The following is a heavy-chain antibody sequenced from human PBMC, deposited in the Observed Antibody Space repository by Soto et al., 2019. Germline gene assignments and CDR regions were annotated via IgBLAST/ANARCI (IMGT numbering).Heavy chain of an antibody. D-gene: IGHD6-6*01. CDR1: GYAFTTYG. V-gene: IGHV1-18*01. Sequence: QVHLVQSGAEVKKPGASVKVSCKGSGYAFTTYGITWVRQAPGQGLEWMRWISAHSGNTNYSHKLQGRVTVTRDTSTSTAYMELRSMISTDTVVYYCARGRDGDYWGQGALVTGSS. CDR2: ISAHSGNT. J-gene: IGHJ4*02. CDR3: ARGRDGDY.